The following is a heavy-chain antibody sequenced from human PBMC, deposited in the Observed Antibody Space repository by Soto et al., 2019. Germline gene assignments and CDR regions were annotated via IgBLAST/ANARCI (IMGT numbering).Heavy chain of an antibody. Sequence: EVQLVESGGTLVQPGGSLRLSCAASGFTFNTNWMHWVRQAPGKGLVWVSRINSDGTRTTYADSVKDRFTISRDNAKNTVYLQMNSLRAEDTAVYYCTTVATNSYNWLDPWGQGTLVTVSS. CDR2: INSDGTRT. V-gene: IGHV3-74*01. CDR1: GFTFNTNW. J-gene: IGHJ5*02. D-gene: IGHD5-12*01. CDR3: TTVATNSYNWLDP.